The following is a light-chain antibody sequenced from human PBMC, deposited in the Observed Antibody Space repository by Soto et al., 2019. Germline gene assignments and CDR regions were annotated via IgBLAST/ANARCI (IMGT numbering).Light chain of an antibody. CDR2: WAS. CDR3: QQYYTTPST. Sequence: DIVVTQPPDSLPVSLGERATMNCKSSQSVLNSSNNKNYLAWYQQKPGQPPKVIIYWASTRESGVPERGSGSGSGKDVTRTITSLKEQDGAIYECQQYYTTPSTFGQGTRLEIK. CDR1: QSVLNSSNNKNY. J-gene: IGKJ5*01. V-gene: IGKV4-1*01.